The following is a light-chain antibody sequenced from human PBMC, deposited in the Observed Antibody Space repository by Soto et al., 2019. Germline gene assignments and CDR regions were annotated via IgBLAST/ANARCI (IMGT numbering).Light chain of an antibody. CDR2: DAS. Sequence: EIVLTPSPATLSLSPGERATLSCRASQSVSSYLAWYQQKPGQAPRLLIYDASNRATGIPARFSGSGSGTDFTLTISSLEPEDFAVYYCQQRSNWPRTWTFGQGTKVDI. CDR1: QSVSSY. CDR3: QQRSNWPRTWT. J-gene: IGKJ1*01. V-gene: IGKV3-11*01.